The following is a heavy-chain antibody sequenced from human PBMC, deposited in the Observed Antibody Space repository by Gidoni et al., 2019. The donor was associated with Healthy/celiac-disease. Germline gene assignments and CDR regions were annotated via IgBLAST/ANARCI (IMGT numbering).Heavy chain of an antibody. CDR1: GFTFSSYS. J-gene: IGHJ4*02. Sequence: EVQLVESGGGLVKPGGSLRLSCAASGFTFSSYSMNWVRQAPGKGLEWVSSISSSSSYIYYADSVKGRFTISRDNAKNSLYLQMNSLRAEDTAVYYCARGMTTVTTRHYWGQGTLVTVSS. CDR2: ISSSSSYI. D-gene: IGHD4-17*01. CDR3: ARGMTTVTTRHY. V-gene: IGHV3-21*01.